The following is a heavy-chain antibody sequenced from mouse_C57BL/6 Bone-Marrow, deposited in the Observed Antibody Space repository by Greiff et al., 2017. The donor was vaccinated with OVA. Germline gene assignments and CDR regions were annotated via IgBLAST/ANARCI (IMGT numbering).Heavy chain of an antibody. CDR2: ISDGGSYT. Sequence: EVKLMESGGGLVKPGGSLKLSCAASGFTFSSYAMSWVRQTPEKRLEWVATISDGGSYTYYPDNVKGRFTISRDNAKNNLYLQMSHLKSEDTAMYYCARDFTTVVATRAWFAYWGQGTLVTVSA. J-gene: IGHJ3*01. CDR1: GFTFSSYA. V-gene: IGHV5-4*01. D-gene: IGHD1-1*01. CDR3: ARDFTTVVATRAWFAY.